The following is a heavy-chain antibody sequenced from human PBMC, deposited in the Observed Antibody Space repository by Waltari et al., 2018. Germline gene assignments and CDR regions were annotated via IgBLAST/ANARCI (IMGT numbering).Heavy chain of an antibody. CDR3: ARGNWNDVYYYYYMDV. CDR2: INHSGST. Sequence: QVQLQQWGAGLLKPSETLSLTCAVYGGSFSGYYWSWIRQPPGKGLEWIGEINHSGSTNYTPTRKSRVSISLHTSKNPFSLKLSSVTAADTAVYYWARGNWNDVYYYYYMDVGGKGTTVTVSS. J-gene: IGHJ6*03. CDR1: GGSFSGYY. D-gene: IGHD1-1*01. V-gene: IGHV4-34*01.